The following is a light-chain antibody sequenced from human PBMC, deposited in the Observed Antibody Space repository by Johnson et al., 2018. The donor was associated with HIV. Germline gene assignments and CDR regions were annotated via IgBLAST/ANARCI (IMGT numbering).Light chain of an antibody. CDR2: ENN. CDR3: RTWSSSLNVYV. J-gene: IGLJ1*01. V-gene: IGLV1-51*02. CDR1: SSNIGNNY. Sequence: QSLLTQPPSVSAAPGQKVTISCSGTSSNIGNNYVSCYQQFTGTAPKLLIYENNKRPSGIPDRFSGSNSGTSATLGITVLQTGDEADYYFRTWSSSLNVYVFGTGTKVTVL.